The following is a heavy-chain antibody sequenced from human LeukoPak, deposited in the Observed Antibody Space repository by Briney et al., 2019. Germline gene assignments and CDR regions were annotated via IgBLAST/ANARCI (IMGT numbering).Heavy chain of an antibody. J-gene: IGHJ4*02. D-gene: IGHD5-18*01. V-gene: IGHV3-74*01. CDR3: VRDGEYSHGIDFDY. Sequence: GGSLRLSCAASGFTLSNSWMHWVRQAPGKGLVWVSRTNGDGSDTSYADSVKGRFTISRDSATNTLYLQMNSLRAEDTAIYYCVRDGEYSHGIDFDYWGQGTLVTVSS. CDR1: GFTLSNSW. CDR2: TNGDGSDT.